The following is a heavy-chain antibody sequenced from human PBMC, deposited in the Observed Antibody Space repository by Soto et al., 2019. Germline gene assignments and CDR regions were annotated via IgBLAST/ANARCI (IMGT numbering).Heavy chain of an antibody. V-gene: IGHV4-34*02. CDR1: GGSLSRFS. CDR2: VSRGGTT. Sequence: QVHLQQRGAGLLKPSETLSLTCAVYGGSLSRFSWSWIRQSPGKGLEWIGEVSRGGTTNYNPSLESRVTISEDTFENHFSLRLTSLTPADTAVYYCAREVGRRDAPKLFTDYDAMSSWFDAWGQGTPVTVSS. J-gene: IGHJ5*02. D-gene: IGHD4-17*01. CDR3: AREVGRRDAPKLFTDYDAMSSWFDA.